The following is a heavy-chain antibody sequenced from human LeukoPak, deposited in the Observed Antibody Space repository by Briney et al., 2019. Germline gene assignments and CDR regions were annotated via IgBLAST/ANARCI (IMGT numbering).Heavy chain of an antibody. CDR2: IYTSGST. CDR1: GGSISSGSYY. J-gene: IGHJ6*03. V-gene: IGHV4-61*02. CDR3: ARGGIWFGDPPSRRYYYYYMDV. D-gene: IGHD3-10*01. Sequence: PSQTLSLTCTVSGGSISSGSYYWSWIRQPAGKGLEWIGRIYTSGSTNYNPSLKSRVTISVDTSKNQFSLKLSSVTAADTAVYYCARGGIWFGDPPSRRYYYYYMDVWGKGTTVTISS.